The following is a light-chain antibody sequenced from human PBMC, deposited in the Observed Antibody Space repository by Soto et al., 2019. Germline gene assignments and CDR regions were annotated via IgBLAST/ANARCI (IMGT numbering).Light chain of an antibody. V-gene: IGKV3-15*01. Sequence: EIVITHSPVTLSMSPGERATLSCRAGESVSSNLAWYQQKPGQAPRLLIYGASTRATGVPARFTGSGSGTEFTLTISSLQFDDSAVYYCQQYNNWPRTFGQGTKVDIK. CDR2: GAS. J-gene: IGKJ1*01. CDR1: ESVSSN. CDR3: QQYNNWPRT.